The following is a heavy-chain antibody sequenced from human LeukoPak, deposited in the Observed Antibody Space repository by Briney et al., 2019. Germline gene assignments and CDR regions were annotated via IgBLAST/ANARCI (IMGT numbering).Heavy chain of an antibody. V-gene: IGHV1-2*02. Sequence: ASVKVSCKASGYTFTGYYMHWVRQAPGQGLEWMGWINPNSGGTNYAQKFQGRVTMTRDTSISTAYMELSRLRSDDTAVYYCARADYGDYRFDYWGQGTLVTVSP. J-gene: IGHJ4*02. CDR1: GYTFTGYY. CDR3: ARADYGDYRFDY. D-gene: IGHD4-17*01. CDR2: INPNSGGT.